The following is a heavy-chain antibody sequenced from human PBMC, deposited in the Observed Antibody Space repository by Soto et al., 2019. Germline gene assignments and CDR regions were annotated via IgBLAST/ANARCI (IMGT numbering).Heavy chain of an antibody. V-gene: IGHV4-4*07. D-gene: IGHD3-16*01. J-gene: IGHJ5*02. CDR3: AKDVSSRRWFDP. CDR1: GASIRSYH. Sequence: QVQLQESGPGLEKPSETLSLTCAVSGASIRSYHWSWIRQPAGKGLEWIGRMQHTGNTNYNPSLKSRVTMYVDTSKNQISLKMASVTAADTAVYFCAKDVSSRRWFDPWGQGILVIVSS. CDR2: MQHTGNT.